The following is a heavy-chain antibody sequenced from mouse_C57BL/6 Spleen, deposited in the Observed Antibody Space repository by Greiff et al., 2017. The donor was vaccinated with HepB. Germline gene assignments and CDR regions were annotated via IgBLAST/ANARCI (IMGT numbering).Heavy chain of an antibody. V-gene: IGHV1-82*01. Sequence: QVQLQQSGPELVKPGASVKISCKASGYAFSSSWMNWVKQRPGKGLEWIGRIYPGDGDTNYNGKFKGKATLTADKSSSTAYMQLSSLTSEDSAVYFCARWGLRSAYWYFDVWGTGTTVTVSS. CDR2: IYPGDGDT. D-gene: IGHD1-1*01. CDR3: ARWGLRSAYWYFDV. J-gene: IGHJ1*03. CDR1: GYAFSSSW.